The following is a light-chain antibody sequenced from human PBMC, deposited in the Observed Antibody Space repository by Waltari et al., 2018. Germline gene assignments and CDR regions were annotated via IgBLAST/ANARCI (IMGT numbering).Light chain of an antibody. V-gene: IGLV1-40*01. CDR3: QSYDTSLSVV. CDR2: GST. Sequence: QSVLTQPPSVSGAPGQRVTISCTGSGSNIGAGHDFPWYPQPPRAAPKLLIYGSTSRPLGVPDRFFGSTSGTSASLVIIGLQAEDEGDYYCQSYDTSLSVVFGGGTKLTVL. CDR1: GSNIGAGHD. J-gene: IGLJ3*02.